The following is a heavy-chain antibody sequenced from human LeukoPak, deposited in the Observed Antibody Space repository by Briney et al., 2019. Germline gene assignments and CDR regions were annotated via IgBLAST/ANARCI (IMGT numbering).Heavy chain of an antibody. Sequence: ASVKVSCKASGGTFSSYAISWVRQAPGQGLEWMGRIIPILGIANYAQTFQGRVTITADKSTSTAHMELSSLRPKDTAVYYCSRSTLRSYSGRQSRYYYAMDVWGQGTTVTVSS. CDR1: GGTFSSYA. CDR2: IIPILGIA. V-gene: IGHV1-69*04. D-gene: IGHD1-26*01. J-gene: IGHJ6*02. CDR3: SRSTLRSYSGRQSRYYYAMDV.